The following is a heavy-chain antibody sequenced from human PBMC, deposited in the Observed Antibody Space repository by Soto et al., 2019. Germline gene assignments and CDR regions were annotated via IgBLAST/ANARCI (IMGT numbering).Heavy chain of an antibody. CDR2: ISAYTGNT. V-gene: IGHV1-18*01. D-gene: IGHD4-17*01. CDR1: GYIFNSFG. J-gene: IGHJ4*02. Sequence: QVQLVQSGGEVKKPGASVKVSCKASGYIFNSFGINWVRQAPGQGLEWMGWISAYTGNTKYAQNFQGRVTMTTDTSTSTAYKELRSLRSDDPAVYYCARRWTTGEIDYWGQGTLVTVSS. CDR3: ARRWTTGEIDY.